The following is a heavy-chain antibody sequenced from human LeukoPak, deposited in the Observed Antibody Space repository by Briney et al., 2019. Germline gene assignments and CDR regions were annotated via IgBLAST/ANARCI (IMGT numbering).Heavy chain of an antibody. D-gene: IGHD3-3*02. CDR2: IYSGGST. CDR1: GFTVSSNY. V-gene: IGHV3-53*01. J-gene: IGHJ6*03. Sequence: GGSLRLSCAASGFTVSSNYMSWVRQAPGKGLEWVSVIYSGGSTYYADSVKGRFTISRDNSKNTLYLQMNSLRAEDTAVYYCARVRGHFWSGSDYYYMDVWGKGTTVPVSS. CDR3: ARVRGHFWSGSDYYYMDV.